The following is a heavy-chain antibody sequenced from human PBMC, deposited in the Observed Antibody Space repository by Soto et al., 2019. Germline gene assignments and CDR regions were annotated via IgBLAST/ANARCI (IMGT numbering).Heavy chain of an antibody. CDR1: GGSISSSSYY. Sequence: SETLSLTCTVSGGSISSSSYYWGWIRQPPGKGLEWIGSIYYSGSTYYNPSLKSRVTISVDTSKNQFSLKLSSVTAADTAVYYCARLSTGLRYFDWLLPNWFDPWGQGTLVTVSS. D-gene: IGHD3-9*01. CDR2: IYYSGST. CDR3: ARLSTGLRYFDWLLPNWFDP. V-gene: IGHV4-39*01. J-gene: IGHJ5*02.